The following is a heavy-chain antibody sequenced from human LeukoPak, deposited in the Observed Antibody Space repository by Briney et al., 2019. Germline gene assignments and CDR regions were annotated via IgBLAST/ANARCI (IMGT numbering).Heavy chain of an antibody. D-gene: IGHD6-19*01. Sequence: ASVKVSCKASGYTFTGYYMHWVRQAPGQGLEWMGWINPNSGGTNYAQKLQGRVTMTTDTSTSTAYMELRSLRSDDTAVYYCARSLAAGTFHFQHWGQGTLVTVSS. J-gene: IGHJ1*01. CDR3: ARSLAAGTFHFQH. CDR1: GYTFTGYY. V-gene: IGHV1-2*02. CDR2: INPNSGGT.